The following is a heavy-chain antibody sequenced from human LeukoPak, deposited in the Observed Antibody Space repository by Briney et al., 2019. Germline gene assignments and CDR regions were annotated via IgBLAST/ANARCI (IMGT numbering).Heavy chain of an antibody. CDR3: AKGLRFLEWLSAVDY. J-gene: IGHJ4*02. D-gene: IGHD3-3*01. CDR2: ISGSGGST. CDR1: GFTFSSYA. V-gene: IGHV3-23*01. Sequence: GGSLRLSCAASGFTFSSYAMSWVRQAPGKGLEWVSAISGSGGSTYYADSVKGRFTISRDNSKNTLYLQMNSLRAEDTAVYYCAKGLRFLEWLSAVDYWGQGTLVTVSS.